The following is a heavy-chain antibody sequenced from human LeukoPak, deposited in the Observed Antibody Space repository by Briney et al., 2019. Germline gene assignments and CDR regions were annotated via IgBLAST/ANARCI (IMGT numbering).Heavy chain of an antibody. CDR3: AREKVGASSEYFHH. J-gene: IGHJ1*01. CDR2: IYTSGST. CDR1: GDSISSDNSY. Sequence: SETLSLTCTVSGDSISSDNSYWSWIRQPAGKGLEWIVRIYTSGSTKYNPSLKSLFTISVDTSKNQFSLKLSSVTAADTAVYYCAREKVGASSEYFHHWGQGTLVTVSS. D-gene: IGHD1-26*01. V-gene: IGHV4-61*02.